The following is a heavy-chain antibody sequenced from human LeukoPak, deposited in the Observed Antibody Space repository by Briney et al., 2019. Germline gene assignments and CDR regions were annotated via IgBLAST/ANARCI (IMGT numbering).Heavy chain of an antibody. CDR1: GGSFSSYA. V-gene: IGHV1-69*05. D-gene: IGHD2-2*01. J-gene: IGHJ5*02. Sequence: ASVKVSCKASGGSFSSYALSWVRQAPGQGLEWMGGIIPVSDTPHYAQKFQGRVTITTDESTSTAYMELRSLRSEDTAMYYCAGRRIGCTTTTCFSYWFDPWGQGTLVTVSS. CDR3: AGRRIGCTTTTCFSYWFDP. CDR2: IIPVSDTP.